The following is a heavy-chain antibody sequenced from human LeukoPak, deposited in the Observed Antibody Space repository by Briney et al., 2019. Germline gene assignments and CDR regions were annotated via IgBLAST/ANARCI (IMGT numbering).Heavy chain of an antibody. CDR3: ARHRGYTVTTSFDY. J-gene: IGHJ4*02. Sequence: PTETLSLTCTVSGGSISSGGYYWSWIRQHPGKGLEWIGYIYYSGSTNYNPSLKSRVTISVDTSKNQFSLKLSSVTAADTAVYYCARHRGYTVTTSFDYWGQGTLVTVSS. D-gene: IGHD4-11*01. CDR1: GGSISSGGYY. V-gene: IGHV4-31*03. CDR2: IYYSGST.